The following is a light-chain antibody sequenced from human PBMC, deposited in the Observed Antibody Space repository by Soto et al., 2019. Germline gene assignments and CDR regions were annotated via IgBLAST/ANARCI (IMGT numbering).Light chain of an antibody. Sequence: DIPMTQSPSSLSASIGDRVTITCRASQDISNYLAGYQQKPGKVPKLLIYAASSLQSVVPSRFSRSGSGTDFTLTISSLQPEDVATYYCQKYNSAPRTFGQGTKVEIK. CDR2: AAS. V-gene: IGKV1-27*01. CDR3: QKYNSAPRT. J-gene: IGKJ1*01. CDR1: QDISNY.